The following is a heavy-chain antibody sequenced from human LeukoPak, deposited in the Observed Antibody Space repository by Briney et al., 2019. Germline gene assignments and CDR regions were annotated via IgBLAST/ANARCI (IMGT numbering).Heavy chain of an antibody. J-gene: IGHJ4*02. CDR3: AKSTGRYFGLLDDLGY. V-gene: IGHV3-30*18. Sequence: PGRSLRLSCAASGFSFSTTGIHWVRQAPGKGLEWVGAISYDGSNQYYGDSVKGRFTISRDTSKYTVYLQMNSLGAEDTALYYCAKSTGRYFGLLDDLGYWGQGTLVTVSS. CDR1: GFSFSTTG. D-gene: IGHD3-9*01. CDR2: ISYDGSNQ.